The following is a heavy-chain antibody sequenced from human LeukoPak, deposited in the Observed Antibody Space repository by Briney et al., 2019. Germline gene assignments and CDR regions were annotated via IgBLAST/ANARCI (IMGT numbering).Heavy chain of an antibody. Sequence: PSETLSLTCTVSGGSISSYYWSWIRQPAGKGLEWIGRTYASGSTNYNPSLKSRVTISVDKSKNQFFLKLTSVTAADTAVYHCAGTLAVTGGFDPWGQGTLVTVS. J-gene: IGHJ5*02. CDR1: GGSISSYY. CDR2: TYASGST. D-gene: IGHD6-19*01. CDR3: AGTLAVTGGFDP. V-gene: IGHV4-4*07.